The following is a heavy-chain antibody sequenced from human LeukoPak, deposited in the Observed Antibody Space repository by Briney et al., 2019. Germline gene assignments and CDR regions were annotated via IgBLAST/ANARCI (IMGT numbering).Heavy chain of an antibody. CDR3: AREGETTMTTIEYFQH. V-gene: IGHV5-51*01. Sequence: GESLKISCKGSGYSFTSYWIGWVRQMPGKGLEWMGIIYPGDSDTRYSPSFQGQVTISADKSISTAYLQWSSLKASDTAMYYCAREGETTMTTIEYFQHWGQGTLVTVSS. CDR2: IYPGDSDT. D-gene: IGHD4-17*01. CDR1: GYSFTSYW. J-gene: IGHJ1*01.